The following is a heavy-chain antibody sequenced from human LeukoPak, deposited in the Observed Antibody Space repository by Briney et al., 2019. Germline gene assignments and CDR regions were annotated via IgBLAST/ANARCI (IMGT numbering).Heavy chain of an antibody. CDR2: ISGSGGST. V-gene: IGHV3-23*01. J-gene: IGHJ6*03. D-gene: IGHD3-10*01. CDR3: ARDGDYYGSGSYYNPYMDV. Sequence: GGSLRLSCAASGFTFSSYAMSWVRQAPGKGLEWVSAISGSGGSTYYADSVKGRFTISRDNAKNTLYLQMNSLRAEDTAVYYCARDGDYYGSGSYYNPYMDVWGKGTTVTISS. CDR1: GFTFSSYA.